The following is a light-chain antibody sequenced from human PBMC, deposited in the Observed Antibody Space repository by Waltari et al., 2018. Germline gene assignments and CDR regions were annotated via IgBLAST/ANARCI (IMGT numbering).Light chain of an antibody. J-gene: IGKJ1*01. Sequence: DIQMTQSPSSLSASVGDRVTITCRASQGISHYLAWYQQKPGNVPKLLIYAASTLQSGVPSRFSGSGSGTDFTLTISSLQPEDVATYDCQKYNSAPRTFGQGTKVEIK. V-gene: IGKV1-27*01. CDR2: AAS. CDR1: QGISHY. CDR3: QKYNSAPRT.